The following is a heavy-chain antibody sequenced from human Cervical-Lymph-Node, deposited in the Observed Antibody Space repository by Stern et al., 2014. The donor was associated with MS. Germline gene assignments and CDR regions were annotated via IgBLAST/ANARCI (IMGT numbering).Heavy chain of an antibody. D-gene: IGHD1-1*01. CDR3: ARVSGWNDGLFGY. V-gene: IGHV1-46*01. CDR1: GYTFTSYY. CDR2: INPSGGST. Sequence: QVQLVQSGAEVKKPGASVKVSCKASGYTFTSYYMHWVLQATGQGLEWLGIINPSGGSTSYAQKFQGRVTMTRDTSTSTVYMELSSLRSEDTAVYYCARVSGWNDGLFGYWGQGTLVTVSS. J-gene: IGHJ4*02.